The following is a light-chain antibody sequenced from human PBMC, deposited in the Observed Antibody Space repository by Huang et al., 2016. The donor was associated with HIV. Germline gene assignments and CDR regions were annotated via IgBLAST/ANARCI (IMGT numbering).Light chain of an antibody. CDR1: QSSSSY. J-gene: IGKJ3*01. Sequence: DIQMTQSPSSLSASVGDRVIITCRASQSSSSYLNWYQQQPGKAPNLLIYAASSLQSGVPSRFSGSGSGTDFTLTIRSLQPEDFATYYCQQSYSNTFTFGAGTKVDVK. CDR3: QQSYSNTFT. V-gene: IGKV1-39*01. CDR2: AAS.